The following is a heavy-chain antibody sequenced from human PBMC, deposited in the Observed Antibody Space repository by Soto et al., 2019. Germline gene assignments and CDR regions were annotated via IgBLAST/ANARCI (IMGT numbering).Heavy chain of an antibody. D-gene: IGHD2-2*01. Sequence: RGSLRLSCAASGFTFSGYGMHWVRQAAGKGLVWVSRINMDGSSTNYADSVKGRFTISRDNAKNTLYLQMNSLRVDDTAVYYCARGPRGLYHHDYWGQGALVTVSS. V-gene: IGHV3-74*01. CDR2: INMDGSST. J-gene: IGHJ4*02. CDR1: GFTFSGYG. CDR3: ARGPRGLYHHDY.